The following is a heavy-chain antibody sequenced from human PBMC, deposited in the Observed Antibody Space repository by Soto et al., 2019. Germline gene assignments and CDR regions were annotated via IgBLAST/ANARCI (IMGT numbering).Heavy chain of an antibody. Sequence: AGSLRLSCEASGFIFSNYWMHWFRQTPGTGLVWVSHINTDGSATNYAESVKGRFTVSRDNAKNTLYLQMNSLRAEDTAVYYCAKDLNWNQADYWGQGALVTVSS. D-gene: IGHD1-1*01. V-gene: IGHV3-74*01. CDR1: GFIFSNYW. CDR2: INTDGSAT. J-gene: IGHJ4*02. CDR3: AKDLNWNQADY.